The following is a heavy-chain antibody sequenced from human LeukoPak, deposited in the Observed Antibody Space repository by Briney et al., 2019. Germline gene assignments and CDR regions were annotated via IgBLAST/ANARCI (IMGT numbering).Heavy chain of an antibody. D-gene: IGHD6-19*01. V-gene: IGHV3-66*01. Sequence: QPGGSLRLSCAASGFTVSSNYMTWVRQAPGKGLEWVSVIYSGGTTYYADSVKGRFTISRDNAKNTLYLQMNSLRAEDTAVYYCAHIAVAGDFDYWGQGTLVTVSS. CDR3: AHIAVAGDFDY. CDR2: IYSGGTT. J-gene: IGHJ4*02. CDR1: GFTVSSNY.